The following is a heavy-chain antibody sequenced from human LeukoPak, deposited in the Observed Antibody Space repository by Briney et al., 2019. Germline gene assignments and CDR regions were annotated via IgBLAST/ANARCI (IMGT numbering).Heavy chain of an antibody. CDR2: ISYDGSNK. J-gene: IGHJ4*02. D-gene: IGHD6-19*01. CDR3: AKDLGIAVSGYYFDY. V-gene: IGHV3-30-3*01. Sequence: GRSLRLSCAASGFTFSSYAMHWVRQAPGKGLEWVAVISYDGSNKYYADSVKGRFTISRDNSKNTVYLQMISLRAEDTAVYYCAKDLGIAVSGYYFDYWGQGTLVTVSS. CDR1: GFTFSSYA.